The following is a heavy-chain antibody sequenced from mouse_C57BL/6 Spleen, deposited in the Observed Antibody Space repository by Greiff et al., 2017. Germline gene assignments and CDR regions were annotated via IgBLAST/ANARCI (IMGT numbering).Heavy chain of an antibody. D-gene: IGHD2-5*01. V-gene: IGHV1-64*01. CDR3: ARVSDYSNYVYYFDD. Sequence: QVQLQQPGAELVKPGASVKLSCKASGYTFTSYWMHWVKQRPGQGLEWIGMIHPNSGSTNYNEKFKSKATLTVDKSSSTAYMQLSSLTSEDSAVYYCARVSDYSNYVYYFDDWGQGTTLTVSS. CDR1: GYTFTSYW. J-gene: IGHJ2*01. CDR2: IHPNSGST.